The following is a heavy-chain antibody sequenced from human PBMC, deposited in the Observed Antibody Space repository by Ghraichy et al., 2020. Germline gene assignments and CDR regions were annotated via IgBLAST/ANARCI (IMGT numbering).Heavy chain of an antibody. Sequence: GGSLRLSCAASGFTFSNYAMSWVRQAPGKGLEWVSVMSGSGGTTNHADSVEGRFTISRDNSKNTLYLQMNSLRAEDTAVYYCAKSWGRYCSGRSCYVFEHWSKGALVTVSS. D-gene: IGHD2-15*01. CDR3: AKSWGRYCSGRSCYVFEH. CDR1: GFTFSNYA. J-gene: IGHJ4*02. CDR2: MSGSGGTT. V-gene: IGHV3-23*01.